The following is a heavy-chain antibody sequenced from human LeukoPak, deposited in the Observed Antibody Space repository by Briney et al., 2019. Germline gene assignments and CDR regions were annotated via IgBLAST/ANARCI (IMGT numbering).Heavy chain of an antibody. CDR1: GGTFSTYA. Sequence: ASVKVSCKASGGTFSTYAISWVRQAPGQGLEWMGGIIPSFGTANYAQKFQGRLTNTADESTSTAYMELSSLRSEDTAVYYCAKAPVTSCRGAFCYPFDYWGQGTLVTVSS. V-gene: IGHV1-69*13. CDR3: AKAPVTSCRGAFCYPFDY. J-gene: IGHJ4*02. CDR2: IIPSFGTA. D-gene: IGHD2-15*01.